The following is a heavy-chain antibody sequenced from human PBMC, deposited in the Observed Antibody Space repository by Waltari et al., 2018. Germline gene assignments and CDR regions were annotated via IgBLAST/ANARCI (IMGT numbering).Heavy chain of an antibody. CDR2: IRYDGSNK. J-gene: IGHJ5*02. V-gene: IGHV3-30*02. Sequence: KGLEWVAFIRYDGSNKYYADSVKGRFTISRDNSKNTLYLQMNSLRAEDTAVYYCAKDTDYGGNSGGSWGQGTLVTVSS. D-gene: IGHD2-21*02. CDR3: AKDTDYGGNSGGS.